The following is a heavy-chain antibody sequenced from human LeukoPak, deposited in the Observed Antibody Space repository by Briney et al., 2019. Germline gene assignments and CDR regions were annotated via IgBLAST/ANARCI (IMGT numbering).Heavy chain of an antibody. CDR3: ARQGSYFDY. J-gene: IGHJ4*02. Sequence: KIGESPKISCKGSGYSFTSYWIAWVRQMPGKGLEWMGIIYPGDSDTRYSPSFQGQVTISADKSISTAYLQWSSLKASDTAMYHCARQGSYFDYWAQGTLVTVSS. V-gene: IGHV5-51*01. CDR2: IYPGDSDT. CDR1: GYSFTSYW.